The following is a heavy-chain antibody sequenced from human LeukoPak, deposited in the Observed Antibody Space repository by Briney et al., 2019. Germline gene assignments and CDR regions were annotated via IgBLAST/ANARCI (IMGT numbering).Heavy chain of an antibody. CDR3: ASNSNSGYYYYYMDV. Sequence: ASVKVSCKASGYTFTGYYMHWVRQAPGQGLEWMGWINPNSGGTNYAQKFQGRVTMTRDTSISTAYMELSRLRSDDTAVYCCASNSNSGYYYYYMDVWGKGTTVTVSS. D-gene: IGHD4-11*01. V-gene: IGHV1-2*02. J-gene: IGHJ6*03. CDR1: GYTFTGYY. CDR2: INPNSGGT.